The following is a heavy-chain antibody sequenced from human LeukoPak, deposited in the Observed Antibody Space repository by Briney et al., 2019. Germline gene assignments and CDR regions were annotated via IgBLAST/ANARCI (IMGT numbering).Heavy chain of an antibody. V-gene: IGHV3-66*01. CDR2: IYSGGST. D-gene: IGHD5-18*01. CDR1: GFTVSSNY. J-gene: IGHJ4*02. Sequence: PGGSLRLSCAASGFTVSSNYMSWVRQAPGKGLEWVSVIYSGGSTYYADSVKGRFTISRDNSKNTLYMQMNSLRAEDTAVYYCATRTPRGYSYGYETNYWGQGTLVTVSS. CDR3: ATRTPRGYSYGYETNY.